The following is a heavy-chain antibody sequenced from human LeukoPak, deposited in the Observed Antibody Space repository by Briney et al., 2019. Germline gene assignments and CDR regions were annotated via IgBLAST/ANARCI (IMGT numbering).Heavy chain of an antibody. D-gene: IGHD2-2*02. V-gene: IGHV5-51*01. CDR2: IYPGDSDT. J-gene: IGHJ6*03. CDR3: ARLAGYCNITSCYTSYYFYHMDV. CDR1: GYSFTSYW. Sequence: GESLKISCKGSGYSFTSYWIGWVRQMPGKGLEWMGIIYPGDSDTRYSPSFQGQVTISADKSITTAYLQWSSLKASDTAMYYCARLAGYCNITSCYTSYYFYHMDVWGKGTTVTVSS.